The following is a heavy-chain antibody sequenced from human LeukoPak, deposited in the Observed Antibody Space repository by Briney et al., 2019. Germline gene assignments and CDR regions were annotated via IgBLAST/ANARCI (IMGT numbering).Heavy chain of an antibody. CDR2: IYHSGST. D-gene: IGHD5-12*01. Sequence: KPSETLSLTCTVSGYSISSGYYWGWIRQPPGKGLEWIGSIYHSGSTYYNPSLKSRVTISVDTSKNQFSLKLSSVTAADTAVYYCARKMPNGYSGYDLEGAFDYWGQGTLVTVSS. CDR3: ARKMPNGYSGYDLEGAFDY. CDR1: GYSISSGYY. J-gene: IGHJ4*02. V-gene: IGHV4-38-2*02.